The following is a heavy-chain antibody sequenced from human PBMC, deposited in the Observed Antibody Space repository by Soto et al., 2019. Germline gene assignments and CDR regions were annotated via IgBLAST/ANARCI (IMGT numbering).Heavy chain of an antibody. CDR3: ARETIPTKGFTIFGRNYYYYMDV. D-gene: IGHD3-3*01. J-gene: IGHJ6*03. Sequence: HPGGSLRLSCAASGFTFSSYGMHWVRQAPGKGLEWVAVIWYDGSNKYYADSVKGRFTISRDNSKNTLYLQMNSLRAEDTAVYYCARETIPTKGFTIFGRNYYYYMDVWGKGTTVTVSS. V-gene: IGHV3-33*01. CDR1: GFTFSSYG. CDR2: IWYDGSNK.